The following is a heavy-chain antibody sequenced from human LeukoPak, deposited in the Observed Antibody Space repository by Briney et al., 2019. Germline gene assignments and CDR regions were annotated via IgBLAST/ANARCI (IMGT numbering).Heavy chain of an antibody. V-gene: IGHV1-8*02. CDR1: GGTFSSYA. CDR3: ARGRSKGMN. Sequence: ASVKVSCKASGGTFSSYAISWVRQTTGQGLEWIGWMNSNSDDTSYAQRFQGRVTMTRNTSTGTAYMELSSLRSEDTAMYHCARGRSKGMNWGQGTPVTVSS. CDR2: MNSNSDDT. J-gene: IGHJ4*02.